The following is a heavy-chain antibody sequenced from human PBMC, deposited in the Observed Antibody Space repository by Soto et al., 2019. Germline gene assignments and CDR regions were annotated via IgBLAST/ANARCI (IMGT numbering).Heavy chain of an antibody. CDR3: ARGYVGSWSHFDS. CDR2: ISDSATTT. D-gene: IGHD2-15*01. J-gene: IGHJ4*02. V-gene: IGHV3-23*01. CDR1: GFTFNNYA. Sequence: EDQLLESGGGSAQPGGCLRLSCVASGFTFNNYAMNWVRQAPGKGLEWVSSISDSATTTYYADSVKGRFTISRDNSKNTLHLQMNSLRAEDTAVYFCARGYVGSWSHFDSWGQGTLVTVSS.